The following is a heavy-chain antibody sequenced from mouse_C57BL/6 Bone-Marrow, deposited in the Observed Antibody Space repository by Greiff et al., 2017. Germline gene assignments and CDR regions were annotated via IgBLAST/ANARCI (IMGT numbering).Heavy chain of an antibody. CDR2: IYPGDGDT. V-gene: IGHV1-80*01. D-gene: IGHD1-1*01. Sequence: QVQLKQSGAELVKPGASVKISCKASGYAFSSYWMNWVKQRPGKGLEWIGQIYPGDGDTNYNGKFKGKATLTADKSSSTAYMQLSSLTSEDSAVYFCARQGYYGTGALFAYWGQGTLVTVSA. J-gene: IGHJ3*01. CDR3: ARQGYYGTGALFAY. CDR1: GYAFSSYW.